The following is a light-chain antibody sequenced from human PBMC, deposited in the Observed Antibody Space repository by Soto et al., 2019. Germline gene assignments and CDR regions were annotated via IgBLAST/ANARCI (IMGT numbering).Light chain of an antibody. CDR2: WAS. J-gene: IGKJ1*01. V-gene: IGKV4-1*01. Sequence: DIVMTQSPDSLAVSLGERATINCKSSQSVLYSPNNKNYLAWYQQKPGQPPKLLVYWASTRESEVPDRLSDSRYQTDFPHTTSRLQAENAAVHSSARYRSAPQTFGQGMKVEI. CDR1: QSVLYSPNNKNY. CDR3: ARYRSAPQT.